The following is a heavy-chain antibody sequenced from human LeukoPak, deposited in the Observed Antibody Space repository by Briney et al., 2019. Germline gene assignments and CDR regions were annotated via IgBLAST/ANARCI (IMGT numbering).Heavy chain of an antibody. V-gene: IGHV6-1*01. CDR1: GDSVSSNSVT. CDR2: TYYRSTWYN. D-gene: IGHD2-2*01. Sequence: SQTLSLTCAISGDSVSSNSVTWNWIRRSASRGLEWLGRTYYRSTWYNDYAVSVRGRITVNPDTSKNQFSLHLNSVTPEDTAVYYCARRLTQYDCFDPWGQGILVTVSS. J-gene: IGHJ5*02. CDR3: ARRLTQYDCFDP.